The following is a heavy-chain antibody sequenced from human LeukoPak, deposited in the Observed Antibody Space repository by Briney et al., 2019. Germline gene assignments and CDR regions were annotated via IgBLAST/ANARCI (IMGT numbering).Heavy chain of an antibody. CDR3: ATVGYYGSGSY. CDR2: ISAYNGNT. J-gene: IGHJ4*02. V-gene: IGHV1-18*01. D-gene: IGHD3-10*01. CDR1: GYTFTSYG. Sequence: GASVKVSCKASGYTFTSYGISWVRQAPGQGLEWMGWISAYNGNTNYAQKFQGRVTMTEDTSTDTAYMELSSLRSEDTAVYYCATVGYYGSGSYWGQGTLVTVSS.